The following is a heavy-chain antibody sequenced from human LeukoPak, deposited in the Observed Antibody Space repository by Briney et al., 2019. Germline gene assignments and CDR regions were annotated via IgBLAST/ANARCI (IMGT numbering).Heavy chain of an antibody. J-gene: IGHJ5*02. D-gene: IGHD2-15*01. Sequence: GGSLRLSCAASGFTFSSYSMNWVRHAPGKGLEWVAVISHDGSNIHYGDSVKGRFTISRDNSKNTVYLQMNSLRAEDTAIYYCAKDPYRVVVATGNYLDPWGQGTLVTVSS. CDR2: ISHDGSNI. CDR1: GFTFSSYS. V-gene: IGHV3-30*18. CDR3: AKDPYRVVVATGNYLDP.